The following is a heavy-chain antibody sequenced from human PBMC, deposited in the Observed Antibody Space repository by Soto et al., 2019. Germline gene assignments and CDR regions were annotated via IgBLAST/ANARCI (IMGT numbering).Heavy chain of an antibody. Sequence: QVQLVESGGGVVQPGRSLRLSCAASGFTFSIYGMHWVRQAPGKGLEWVAVISYDGSNKLYADSVKGRFTISRDHPKNTLYLQMNSRRVEDTALYYCAKVDGPWNQRDDNWFDAWGQGTLVTVSP. J-gene: IGHJ5*02. CDR1: GFTFSIYG. CDR3: AKVDGPWNQRDDNWFDA. D-gene: IGHD1-1*01. V-gene: IGHV3-30*18. CDR2: ISYDGSNK.